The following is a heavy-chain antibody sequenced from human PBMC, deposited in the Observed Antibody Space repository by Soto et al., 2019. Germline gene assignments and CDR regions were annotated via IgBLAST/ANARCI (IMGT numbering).Heavy chain of an antibody. D-gene: IGHD5-18*01. CDR3: ARAVYRGYSYGPYYYYGMDV. Sequence: GGSLRLSCAASGFTFSSYDMHWVRQATGKGLEWVSAIGTAGDTYYPGSVKGRFTISRENAKNSLYLQMNSLRAGETAVYYCARAVYRGYSYGPYYYYGMDVWGQGTTVTVSS. CDR1: GFTFSSYD. V-gene: IGHV3-13*01. J-gene: IGHJ6*02. CDR2: IGTAGDT.